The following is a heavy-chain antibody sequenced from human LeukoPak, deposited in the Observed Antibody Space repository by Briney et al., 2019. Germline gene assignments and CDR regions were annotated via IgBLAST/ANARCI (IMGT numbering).Heavy chain of an antibody. V-gene: IGHV4-59*01. J-gene: IGHJ5*02. CDR1: GGSISTYY. CDR3: ARTTADCNSASCYQYCFDP. Sequence: PSETLSLTCTVSGGSISTYYWSWIRQPPGRGLEWIGYIYYSGYTNYNPSLKSRVTISVDTSKNQFSLKLSSVTAADTAVYYCARTTADCNSASCYQYCFDPWGQGTLVTVSS. D-gene: IGHD2-2*01. CDR2: IYYSGYT.